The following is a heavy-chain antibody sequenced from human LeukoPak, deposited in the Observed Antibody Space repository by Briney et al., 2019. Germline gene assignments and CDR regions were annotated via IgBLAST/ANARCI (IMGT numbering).Heavy chain of an antibody. Sequence: GRSLRLSCAASGFTFSSYDMQWVRQAPGKGLEWVAVISYDGSNKYYADSVKGRFTISRDDSKNTLYLQMNSLRPEDSAVYYCLGTLTTGNWGQGTLGTVFS. V-gene: IGHV3-30*03. CDR1: GFTFSSYD. CDR3: LGTLTTGN. D-gene: IGHD1-1*01. CDR2: ISYDGSNK. J-gene: IGHJ4*02.